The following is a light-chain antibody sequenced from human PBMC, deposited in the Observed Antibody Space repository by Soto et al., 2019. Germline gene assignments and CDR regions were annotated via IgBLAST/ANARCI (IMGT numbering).Light chain of an antibody. V-gene: IGKV3-15*01. Sequence: EIVMTQSPATLSVSPGERATLSCRASQSVGSNLAWYQQKPGQAPKLLIYGASTRDIGIPARFRGSGSGTEFNLTISSRQSEAVAIDFCQRYNNCRQDSTFGQGTKVEIK. CDR1: QSVGSN. CDR3: QRYNNCRQDST. CDR2: GAS. J-gene: IGKJ4*01.